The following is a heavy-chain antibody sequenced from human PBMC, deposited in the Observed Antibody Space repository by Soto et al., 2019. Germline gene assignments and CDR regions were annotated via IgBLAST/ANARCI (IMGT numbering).Heavy chain of an antibody. CDR1: GGSIITSSYY. Sequence: SETLCLTYTVSGGSIITSSYYWGWIRQPPGKGLEWIGSIYYSGSTYYNPSLKSRVTISVDTSKNQFSLKLSSMTAADTAVYYCARQELRYFDYYGMDVWGQGTTVTVSS. CDR2: IYYSGST. J-gene: IGHJ6*02. D-gene: IGHD3-9*01. V-gene: IGHV4-39*01. CDR3: ARQELRYFDYYGMDV.